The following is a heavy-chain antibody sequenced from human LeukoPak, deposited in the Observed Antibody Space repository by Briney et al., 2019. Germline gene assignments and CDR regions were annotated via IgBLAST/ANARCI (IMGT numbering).Heavy chain of an antibody. J-gene: IGHJ4*02. CDR3: AREHDSSGYYSPGYFDY. CDR2: IIPILGIA. V-gene: IGHV1-69*04. D-gene: IGHD3-22*01. Sequence: GASVKVSCNASGGTFSSYAISWVRQAPGQGLEWMGRIIPILGIANYAQKFQGRVTITADKSTSTAYMELSSQRSEDTAVYYCAREHDSSGYYSPGYFDYWGQGTLVTVSS. CDR1: GGTFSSYA.